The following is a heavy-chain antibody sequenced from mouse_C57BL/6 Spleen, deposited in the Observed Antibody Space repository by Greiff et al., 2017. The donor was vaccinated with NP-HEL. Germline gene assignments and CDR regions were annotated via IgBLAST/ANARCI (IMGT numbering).Heavy chain of an antibody. CDR2: IDPNSGGT. Sequence: VKLQQPGAELVKPGASVKLSCKASGYTFTSYWMHWVKQRPGRGLEWIGRIDPNSGGTKYNEKFKSKATLTVDKPSSTAYMQLSSLTSEDSAVYYCALYYGYDYYYAMDYWGQGTSVTVSS. J-gene: IGHJ4*01. V-gene: IGHV1-72*01. CDR3: ALYYGYDYYYAMDY. D-gene: IGHD2-2*01. CDR1: GYTFTSYW.